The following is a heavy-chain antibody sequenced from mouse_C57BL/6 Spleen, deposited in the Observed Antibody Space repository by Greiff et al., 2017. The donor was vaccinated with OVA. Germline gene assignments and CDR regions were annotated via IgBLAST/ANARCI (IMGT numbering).Heavy chain of an antibody. D-gene: IGHD2-1*01. J-gene: IGHJ3*01. CDR3: ARNRIYYGNFLED. V-gene: IGHV2-9-1*01. CDR2: IWTGGGT. CDR1: GFSLTSYA. Sequence: QVQLQQSGPGLVAPSQRLSITCTVSGFSLTSYAISWVRQPPGKGLEWLGVIWTGGGTNYNSALKSRLSISKDNSKSQVFLKMNSLQTDDTARYYCARNRIYYGNFLEDWGQGTLVTVSA.